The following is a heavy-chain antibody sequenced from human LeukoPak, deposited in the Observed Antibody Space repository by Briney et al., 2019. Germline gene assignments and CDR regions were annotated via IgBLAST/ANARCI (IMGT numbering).Heavy chain of an antibody. Sequence: GGSLTLSCSASGFTFSTSAMHWVRQATGKGLEYVSAISSKGGSTYYADSVKGRFTISRDNSKNTLHLQMSSLRAEDTAVYYCVGVRWFGGSNWFDPWGQGTLVTVSS. J-gene: IGHJ5*02. V-gene: IGHV3-64D*09. CDR2: ISSKGGST. CDR3: VGVRWFGGSNWFDP. D-gene: IGHD3-10*01. CDR1: GFTFSTSA.